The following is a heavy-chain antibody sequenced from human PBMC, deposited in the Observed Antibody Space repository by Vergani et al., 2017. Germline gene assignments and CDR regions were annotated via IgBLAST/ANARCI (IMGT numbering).Heavy chain of an antibody. CDR2: ISAYNGNT. J-gene: IGHJ4*02. CDR3: AREQWLPIDYFDY. Sequence: QVQLVQSGPELKKPGASGKASSKASVYTFTSYGISWVRQAPGQGLEWMGWISAYNGNTNYAQKLQGRVTMTTDTSTSTAYMELRSLRSDDTAVYYCAREQWLPIDYFDYWGQGTLVTVSS. D-gene: IGHD6-19*01. CDR1: VYTFTSYG. V-gene: IGHV1-18*04.